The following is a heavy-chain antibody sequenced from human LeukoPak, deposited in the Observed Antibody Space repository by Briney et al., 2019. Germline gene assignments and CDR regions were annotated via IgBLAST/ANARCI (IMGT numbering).Heavy chain of an antibody. Sequence: ASVKVSCKASGYTFTSYGISWVRQAPGQGLEWMGWIIAYNGNTNYAQKLQGRVTMTTDTSTGTAYMELRSLRSDDTAVYYCARDRGAWNDDGFDYWGQGTLVTVSS. CDR1: GYTFTSYG. J-gene: IGHJ4*02. CDR2: IIAYNGNT. D-gene: IGHD1-1*01. V-gene: IGHV1-18*01. CDR3: ARDRGAWNDDGFDY.